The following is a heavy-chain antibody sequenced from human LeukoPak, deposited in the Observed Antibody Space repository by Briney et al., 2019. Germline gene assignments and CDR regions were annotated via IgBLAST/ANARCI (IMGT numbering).Heavy chain of an antibody. CDR1: GFTVSSNY. CDR3: ARAERYCSGGSCYPGPLDY. Sequence: GGSLRLSCAASGFTVSSNYMSWVRQAPGKGLEWVSVIYSGGSTYYADSVKGRFTISRDNSKNTLYLQMNSLRAEDTAVYYCARAERYCSGGSCYPGPLDYWGQGTLVTVSS. CDR2: IYSGGST. D-gene: IGHD2-15*01. J-gene: IGHJ4*02. V-gene: IGHV3-53*01.